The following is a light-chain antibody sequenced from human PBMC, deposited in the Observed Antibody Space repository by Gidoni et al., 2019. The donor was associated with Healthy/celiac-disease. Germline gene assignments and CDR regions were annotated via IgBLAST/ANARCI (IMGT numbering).Light chain of an antibody. Sequence: EIVLTQSPRTLSLSPGERATLSCRDSQSVSSSYLAWYQQKPGQAPRLLIYGASSRATGSPDRFSGSGSGTDFTFTISILEPEDFAVYYCQQYGSSSYTFGQGTKLEIK. CDR2: GAS. CDR3: QQYGSSSYT. V-gene: IGKV3-20*01. CDR1: QSVSSSY. J-gene: IGKJ2*01.